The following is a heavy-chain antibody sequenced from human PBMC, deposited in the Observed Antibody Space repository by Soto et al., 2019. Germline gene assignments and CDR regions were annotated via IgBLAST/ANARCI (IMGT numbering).Heavy chain of an antibody. CDR3: ARDRRAGHYYDSSGYSYYFDY. CDR1: GGSISSSNW. Sequence: SETLSLTCAVSGGSISSSNWWSWVRQPPGKGLEWIGEIYHSGSTNYNPSLKSRVTISVDKSKNQFSLKLSSVTAADTAVYYCARDRRAGHYYDSSGYSYYFDYWGQGTLVTVSS. CDR2: IYHSGST. V-gene: IGHV4-4*02. D-gene: IGHD3-22*01. J-gene: IGHJ4*02.